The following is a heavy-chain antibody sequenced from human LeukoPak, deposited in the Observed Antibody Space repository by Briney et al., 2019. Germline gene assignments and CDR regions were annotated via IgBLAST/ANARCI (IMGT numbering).Heavy chain of an antibody. CDR2: ISGSGGST. J-gene: IGHJ4*02. V-gene: IGHV3-23*01. Sequence: GGSLRLSCAASGFTFSSYAMSWVRQAPGKGLEWVSAISGSGGSTYYADSVKGRFTISRDNSKNTLYLQMNSLRAEDTAVYYCAKDRQDIVVVPAAITPLDYWGQGTLVTVSS. CDR3: AKDRQDIVVVPAAITPLDY. CDR1: GFTFSSYA. D-gene: IGHD2-2*02.